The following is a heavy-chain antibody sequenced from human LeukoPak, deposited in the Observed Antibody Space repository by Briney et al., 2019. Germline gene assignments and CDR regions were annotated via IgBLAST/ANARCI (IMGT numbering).Heavy chain of an antibody. D-gene: IGHD5-12*01. CDR3: ARGGSGYDYYYYYGMDV. CDR1: GGSISSYY. J-gene: IGHJ6*02. V-gene: IGHV4-59*01. CDR2: IYYSGST. Sequence: SETLSLTCTVSGGSISSYYWSWIRQPPGKGLEWLGYIYYSGSTNYNPSLKSRVTISVDTSKNQFSLKLSSVTAADTAVYYCARGGSGYDYYYYYGMDVWGQGTTVTVSS.